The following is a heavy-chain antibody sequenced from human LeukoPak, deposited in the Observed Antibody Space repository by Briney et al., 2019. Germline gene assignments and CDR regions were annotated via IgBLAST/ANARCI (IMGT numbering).Heavy chain of an antibody. CDR1: GFDFNYYD. V-gene: IGHV3-21*01. J-gene: IGHJ4*02. Sequence: GGSLRLSCVASGFDFNYYDMNWVRQAPGKGLEWVSSISSKSTYIDSADSTKGRFTISRDNANNSVFLQMSSLRPEDTAVYYCARRGGLSSGRGFDHWGQGPLVTVSS. CDR3: ARRGGLSSGRGFDH. CDR2: ISSKSTYI. D-gene: IGHD3-16*01.